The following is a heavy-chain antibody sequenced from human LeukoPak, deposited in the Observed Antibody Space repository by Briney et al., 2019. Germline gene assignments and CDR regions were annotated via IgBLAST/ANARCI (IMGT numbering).Heavy chain of an antibody. D-gene: IGHD3-10*01. CDR3: ARVILWFGELEDYYYMDV. Sequence: SETLSLTCTVSGGSISSYYWSWIRQPPGQGLEWIGYIYYSGSTNYNPSLKSRVTISVDTSKNQFSLKLSSVTAADTAVYYCARVILWFGELEDYYYMDVWGKGTTVTISS. J-gene: IGHJ6*03. CDR2: IYYSGST. V-gene: IGHV4-59*01. CDR1: GGSISSYY.